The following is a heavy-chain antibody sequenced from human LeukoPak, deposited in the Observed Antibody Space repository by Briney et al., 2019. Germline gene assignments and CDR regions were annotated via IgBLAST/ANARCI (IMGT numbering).Heavy chain of an antibody. CDR1: GGSISSYY. J-gene: IGHJ4*02. V-gene: IGHV4-59*01. CDR2: IYYSGST. D-gene: IGHD3-3*01. Sequence: SETLSLTCTVSGGSISSYYWSWIRQTPGKGLEWIGYIYYSGSTNYNPSLKSRVTISVDTSKNQFSLKLSSVTAADTAVYYCARPYYDFWSGYYSFDYWGQGTLVTVSS. CDR3: ARPYYDFWSGYYSFDY.